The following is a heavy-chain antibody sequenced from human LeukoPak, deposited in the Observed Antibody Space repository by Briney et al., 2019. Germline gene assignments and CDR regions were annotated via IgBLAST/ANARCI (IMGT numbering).Heavy chain of an antibody. CDR3: VRGGSGDGNYFDY. CDR1: GFNINTYS. Sequence: GGSLRLSCATSGFNINTYSLNWVRQTPGKGLEWLSYIDNDDDPIYYADSVNGRFTASRDNARNSLYLQLSTLRAEDTAIYYCVRGGSGDGNYFDYWGQGTLVTVSS. D-gene: IGHD1-26*01. CDR2: IDNDDDPI. J-gene: IGHJ4*02. V-gene: IGHV3-48*01.